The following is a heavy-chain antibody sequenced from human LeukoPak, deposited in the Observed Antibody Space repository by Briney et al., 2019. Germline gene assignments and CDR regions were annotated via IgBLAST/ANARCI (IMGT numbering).Heavy chain of an antibody. CDR1: GFTFSSYW. Sequence: PGGSLRLSCAASGFTFSSYWMSWARQAPGKGLEWVANIKQDGSEKYYEDSVKGRFTISRDNAKNSLYLQMNSLRAEDTAVYYCARDRWLHYFDYWGQGTLVTVSS. CDR3: ARDRWLHYFDY. V-gene: IGHV3-7*01. J-gene: IGHJ4*02. D-gene: IGHD5-24*01. CDR2: IKQDGSEK.